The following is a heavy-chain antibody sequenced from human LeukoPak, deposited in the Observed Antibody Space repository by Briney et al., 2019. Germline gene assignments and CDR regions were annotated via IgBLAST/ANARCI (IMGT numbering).Heavy chain of an antibody. CDR1: GYTFTSYG. CDR2: ISAYNGNT. CDR3: ARVRYYDFWSGSPDYYMDV. J-gene: IGHJ6*03. Sequence: GASVKVSCKASGYTFTSYGISWLRQAPGQGLEWMGWISAYNGNTNYAQKLQGRVTMTTDTSTSTAYMELRSLRSDDTAVYYCARVRYYDFWSGSPDYYMDVWGKGTTVTVSS. V-gene: IGHV1-18*01. D-gene: IGHD3-3*01.